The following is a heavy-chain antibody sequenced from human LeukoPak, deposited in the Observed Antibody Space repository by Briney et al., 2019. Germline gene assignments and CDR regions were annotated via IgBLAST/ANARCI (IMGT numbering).Heavy chain of an antibody. D-gene: IGHD3-10*01. Sequence: PSGTLSLTCTVSSGSIFSTNWWSWIRQPPGKGLEWIGEINHSGSTNYNPSLQSRVTISIDTSKNQFSLNLSSVTAADTAVYYCVRSFRYNWFDPWGQGTLVTVS. CDR1: SGSIFSTNW. V-gene: IGHV4-4*02. CDR2: INHSGST. J-gene: IGHJ5*02. CDR3: VRSFRYNWFDP.